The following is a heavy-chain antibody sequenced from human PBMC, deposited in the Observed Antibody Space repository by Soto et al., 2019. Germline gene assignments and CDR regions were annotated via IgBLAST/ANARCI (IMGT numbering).Heavy chain of an antibody. CDR1: GYTFTGYY. J-gene: IGHJ4*02. CDR3: ARDRGGYDFYFDY. CDR2: INPNSGGT. Sequence: ASVKVSCKASGYTFTGYYMHWVRQAPGQGLEWMGWINPNSGGTNYAQKFQGWVTMTRDTSISTAYMELSRLRSDDTAVYYCARDRGGYDFYFDYWGQGTLVTVS. V-gene: IGHV1-2*04. D-gene: IGHD5-12*01.